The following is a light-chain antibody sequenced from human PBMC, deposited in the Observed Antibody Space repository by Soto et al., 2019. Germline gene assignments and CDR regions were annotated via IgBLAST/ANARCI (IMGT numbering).Light chain of an antibody. J-gene: IGKJ3*01. Sequence: EIVLTQSPATLSLFPGERATLSCRASQSVSNYLGWYQQKPGQAPRLLIYDASIRATGIPARFSGSGSGTDFTLTISSLEPEDFAVYYCQHRSNWSPSFTFGPGTKVHIK. CDR1: QSVSNY. CDR2: DAS. V-gene: IGKV3-11*01. CDR3: QHRSNWSPSFT.